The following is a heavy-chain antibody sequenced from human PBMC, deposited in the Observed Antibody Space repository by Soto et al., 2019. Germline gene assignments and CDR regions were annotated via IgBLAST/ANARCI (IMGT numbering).Heavy chain of an antibody. CDR1: GFTFSSYA. CDR3: AKASVVVVPAAHEFDY. J-gene: IGHJ4*02. Sequence: GGSLRLSCAASGFTFSSYAMSWVRQAPGKGLEWVSAISGSGGSTYYADSVKGRFTISRDNSKNTLYLQMNSLRAEDTAVYYCAKASVVVVPAAHEFDYWGQGTLVTVSS. CDR2: ISGSGGST. D-gene: IGHD2-2*01. V-gene: IGHV3-23*01.